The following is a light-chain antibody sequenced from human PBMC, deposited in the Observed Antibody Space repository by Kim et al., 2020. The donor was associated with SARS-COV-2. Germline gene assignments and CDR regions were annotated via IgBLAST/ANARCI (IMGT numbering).Light chain of an antibody. CDR1: QSVSRS. CDR2: DAS. Sequence: LSPGERATLSCRASQSVSRSFAWYQQKPGKAPRLLIYDASKRATGIPARFSGSGSGTDFTLTIISLEPEDFAVYYCQQRSNWPLTFGGGTKVDIK. V-gene: IGKV3-11*01. CDR3: QQRSNWPLT. J-gene: IGKJ4*01.